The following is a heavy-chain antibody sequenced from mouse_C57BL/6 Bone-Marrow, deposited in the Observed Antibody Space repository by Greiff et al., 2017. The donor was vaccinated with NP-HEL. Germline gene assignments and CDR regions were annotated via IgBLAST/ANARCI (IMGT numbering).Heavy chain of an antibody. V-gene: IGHV3-6*01. Sequence: EVKLVESGPGLVKPSQSLSLTCSVTGYPITSGYYWNWIRQFPGNKLEWMGYISYDGSNNYNPSLKNRISITRDTSKNQFFLKLNSVTTEDTATYYCAGVTWFAYWGQGTLVTVSA. CDR3: AGVTWFAY. CDR1: GYPITSGYY. CDR2: ISYDGSN. J-gene: IGHJ3*01. D-gene: IGHD2-1*01.